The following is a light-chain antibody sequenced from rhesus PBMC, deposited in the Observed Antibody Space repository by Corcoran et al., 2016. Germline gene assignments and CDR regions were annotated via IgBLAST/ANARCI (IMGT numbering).Light chain of an antibody. CDR3: QQYSSRPYS. J-gene: IGKJ2*01. V-gene: IGKV1-21*01. CDR2: KSS. Sequence: DIQKTQSPSSLSASVGDKVTITCRASQDISSWLAWYQQTLGKAPKLLIYKSSILQSGVQSRFSGSGSGTDFTLTISSLQPEDFATYYCQQYSSRPYSFGQGTKVEIE. CDR1: QDISSW.